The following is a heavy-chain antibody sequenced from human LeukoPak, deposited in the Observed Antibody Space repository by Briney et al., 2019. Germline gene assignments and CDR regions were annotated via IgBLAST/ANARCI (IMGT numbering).Heavy chain of an antibody. D-gene: IGHD6-13*01. CDR3: ARRTYSSSYEFDY. CDR1: GYSFTNYW. CDR2: IYPGDSDT. V-gene: IGHV5-51*01. J-gene: IGHJ4*02. Sequence: GESLKISCKGSGYSFTNYWIGWVRQMPGKGLEWMGIIYPGDSDTRYSPSFQGQVTISADKSISTAYLQWSSLKASDTAMYYCARRTYSSSYEFDYWGQGTLVTVSS.